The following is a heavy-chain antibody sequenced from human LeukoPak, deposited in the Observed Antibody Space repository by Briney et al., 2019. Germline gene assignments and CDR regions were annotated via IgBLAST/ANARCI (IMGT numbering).Heavy chain of an antibody. CDR3: ARAPSGSYYLGFDY. V-gene: IGHV4-59*01. J-gene: IGHJ4*02. D-gene: IGHD1-26*01. CDR1: GGSISSYY. CDR2: IYYSGST. Sequence: PSETLSLTCSVSGGSISSYYWSWIRQPPGKGLEWIGYIYYSGSTKYNPALKSRVTISVDTSKNQFSLKVSSVTAADTAVYYCARAPSGSYYLGFDYWGQGTLVTVSS.